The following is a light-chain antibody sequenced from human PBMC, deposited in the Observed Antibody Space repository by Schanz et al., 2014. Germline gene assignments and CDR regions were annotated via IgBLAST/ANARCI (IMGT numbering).Light chain of an antibody. J-gene: IGKJ1*01. CDR2: GAS. Sequence: EIVLTQSPGTLSLSPGERATLSCRASQSISSDLAWYRLTPGQVPRLLIYGASTRATGIPDRFSGSGSGTDFTLTISSLEPEDFAVYYGVLYYNSPWTFGQGTKVEV. V-gene: IGKV3-20*01. CDR3: VLYYNSPWT. CDR1: QSISSD.